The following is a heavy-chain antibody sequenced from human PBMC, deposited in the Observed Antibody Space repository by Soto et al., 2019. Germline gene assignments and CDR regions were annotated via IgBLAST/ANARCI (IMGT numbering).Heavy chain of an antibody. J-gene: IGHJ6*02. CDR1: GGSISSYY. D-gene: IGHD3-22*01. CDR2: IYYSGST. CDR3: AREGYSSGYYYYYGMDV. Sequence: SETLSLTCTVSGGSISSYYWSWIRQPPGKGLEWIGYIYYSGSTNYNPSLKSRVTISVDTSKNQFSLKLSSVTAADTAVYYCAREGYSSGYYYYYGMDVWGQGTTVTVFS. V-gene: IGHV4-59*01.